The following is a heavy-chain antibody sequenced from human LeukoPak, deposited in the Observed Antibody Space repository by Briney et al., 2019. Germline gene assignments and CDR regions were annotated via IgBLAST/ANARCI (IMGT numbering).Heavy chain of an antibody. CDR1: GGAISSGDYY. V-gene: IGHV4-30-4*08. Sequence: SETLSLTCTVSGGAISSGDYYWSWIRQPPGKGLEWIGYIYYSGSTYYNPSLKSRVTISVDTSKNQFSLKLSSVTAADTAVYYCARVPSDPTFDYWGQGTLVTVSS. CDR3: ARVPSDPTFDY. J-gene: IGHJ4*02. CDR2: IYYSGST.